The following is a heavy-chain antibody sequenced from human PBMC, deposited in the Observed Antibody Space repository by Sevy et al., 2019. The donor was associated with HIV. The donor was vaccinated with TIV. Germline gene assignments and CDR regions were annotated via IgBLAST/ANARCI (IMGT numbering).Heavy chain of an antibody. J-gene: IGHJ6*02. Sequence: SENLSLTCAVYGGSFSGYYWSWIRQPPGKGLEWVGEINHSGSTNYNPSLKSRVTISVDTSKNQFSLKLDSVTAADTAVYYCARFSTSGSGSYYPNYYYYGMDVWGQGTTVTVSS. CDR3: ARFSTSGSGSYYPNYYYYGMDV. V-gene: IGHV4-34*01. CDR2: INHSGST. D-gene: IGHD3-10*01. CDR1: GGSFSGYY.